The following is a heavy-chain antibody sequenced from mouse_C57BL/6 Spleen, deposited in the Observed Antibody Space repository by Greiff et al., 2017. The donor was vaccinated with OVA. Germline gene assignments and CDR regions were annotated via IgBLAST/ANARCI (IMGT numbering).Heavy chain of an antibody. CDR1: GYAFSSSW. Sequence: QVQLKESGPELVKPGASVKISCKASGYAFSSSWMNWVKQRPGKGLEWIGRIYPGDGDTNYNGQFKGKATLTADKSSSTAYMQLSSLTSEDSAVYFCARGGAYYSNYEAMDYWGQGTSVTVSS. J-gene: IGHJ4*01. CDR3: ARGGAYYSNYEAMDY. V-gene: IGHV1-82*01. CDR2: IYPGDGDT. D-gene: IGHD2-5*01.